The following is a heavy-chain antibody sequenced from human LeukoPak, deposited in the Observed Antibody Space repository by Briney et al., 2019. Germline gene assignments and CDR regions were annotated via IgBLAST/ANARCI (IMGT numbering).Heavy chain of an antibody. Sequence: ASVKVSCKASGYTFTGYYMHWVRQAPGQGLEWMGWINPNSGGTDYAQKFQGRVTMTRDTSISTAYMELSRLRSDGTAVYYCARDPDNFWSGYYPDYWGQGTLVTVSS. V-gene: IGHV1-2*02. J-gene: IGHJ4*02. D-gene: IGHD3-3*01. CDR1: GYTFTGYY. CDR3: ARDPDNFWSGYYPDY. CDR2: INPNSGGT.